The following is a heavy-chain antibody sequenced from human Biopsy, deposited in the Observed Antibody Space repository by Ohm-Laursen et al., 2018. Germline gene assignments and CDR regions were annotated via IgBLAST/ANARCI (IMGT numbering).Heavy chain of an antibody. V-gene: IGHV1-69*11. J-gene: IGHJ4*02. D-gene: IGHD3-10*01. CDR1: TGTFNSYG. Sequence: SSVKVSCKAPTGTFNSYGIIWVRQAPGQGLEWMGRIIPILRTTAYAQTFLGRVTITADSPTSTVDMELTSLTSDDTAVYYCATGPYYDTRFYYNVRPFDFWGQGTLVTVSS. CDR3: ATGPYYDTRFYYNVRPFDF. CDR2: IIPILRTT.